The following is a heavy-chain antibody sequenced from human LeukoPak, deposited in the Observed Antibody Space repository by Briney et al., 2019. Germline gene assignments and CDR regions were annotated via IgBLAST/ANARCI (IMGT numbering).Heavy chain of an antibody. CDR2: ISGGGGST. D-gene: IGHD3-22*01. Sequence: PGGSLRLSCAASGFTFSSYAMSWVRQAPGKGLEWVLGISGGGGSTYYADSVKGRFTISRDNSKNTLFLQMNSLRAEDTAVYYCAKDLGSSGYSDPFDYWGQGTLVTVSS. J-gene: IGHJ4*02. V-gene: IGHV3-23*01. CDR3: AKDLGSSGYSDPFDY. CDR1: GFTFSSYA.